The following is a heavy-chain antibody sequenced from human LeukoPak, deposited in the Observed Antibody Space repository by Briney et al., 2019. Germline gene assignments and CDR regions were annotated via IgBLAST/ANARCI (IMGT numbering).Heavy chain of an antibody. CDR3: ARSQYSSGWIDY. CDR2: IYYSGST. Sequence: SETLSPTCTVSGGSISSSGYYWGWIRQPPGKGLEWIGYIYYSGSTNYNPSLKSRVTISVDTSKNQFSLKLSSVTAADTAVYYCARSQYSSGWIDYWGQGTLVTVSS. V-gene: IGHV4-61*05. D-gene: IGHD6-19*01. CDR1: GGSISSSGYY. J-gene: IGHJ4*02.